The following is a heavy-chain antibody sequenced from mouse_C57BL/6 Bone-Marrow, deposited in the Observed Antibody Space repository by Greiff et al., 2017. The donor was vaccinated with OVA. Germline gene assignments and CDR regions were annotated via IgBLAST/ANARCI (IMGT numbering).Heavy chain of an antibody. CDR1: GFTFSSYG. V-gene: IGHV5-6*01. CDR2: ISSGGSYT. Sequence: EVHLVESGGDLVKPGGSLKLSCAASGFTFSSYGMSWVRQTPDKRLEWVATISSGGSYTYYPDSVKGRFTISRDNAKNTLYLQMSSLKSEDTAMYYCARHVTGTSFDYWGQGTTLTVSS. CDR3: ARHVTGTSFDY. J-gene: IGHJ2*01. D-gene: IGHD4-1*01.